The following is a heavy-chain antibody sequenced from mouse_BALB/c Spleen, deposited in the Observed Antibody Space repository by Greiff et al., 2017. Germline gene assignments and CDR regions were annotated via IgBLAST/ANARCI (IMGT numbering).Heavy chain of an antibody. CDR1: GFSLTSYG. Sequence: QVQLKESGPGLVAPSQSLSITCTVSGFSLTSYGVYWVRQPPGKGLEWLGVIWAGGSTNYNSALMSRLSISKDNSKSQVFLKMNSLQTDDTAMYYCARGHYGSSYYFDYWGQGTTRTVSS. D-gene: IGHD1-1*01. CDR3: ARGHYGSSYYFDY. V-gene: IGHV2-9*02. J-gene: IGHJ2*01. CDR2: IWAGGST.